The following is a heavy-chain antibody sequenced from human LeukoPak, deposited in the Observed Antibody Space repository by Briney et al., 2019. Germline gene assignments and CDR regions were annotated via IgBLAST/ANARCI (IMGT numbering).Heavy chain of an antibody. J-gene: IGHJ4*02. D-gene: IGHD3-22*01. CDR2: FDPEDGET. CDR1: GYTLTELS. V-gene: IGHV1-24*01. CDR3: ATDFPHYYDSSGYYFDY. Sequence: ASLKVSCKVSGYTLTELSMHWVRQAPGKGLEWMGGFDPEDGETIYAQKFQGRVTMTEDTSTDTAYMELSSLRSEDTAVYYCATDFPHYYDSSGYYFDYWGQGTLVTVSS.